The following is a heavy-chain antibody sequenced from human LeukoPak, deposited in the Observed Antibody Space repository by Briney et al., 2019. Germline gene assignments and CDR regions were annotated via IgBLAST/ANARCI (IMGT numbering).Heavy chain of an antibody. D-gene: IGHD6-6*01. J-gene: IGHJ5*02. CDR2: IIPIFGTA. Sequence: ASVKVSCKASGGTFSSYAISWVRQAPGQGLEWMGGIIPIFGTANYAQKFQGRVTITTDESTSTAYMELSSLRSEDTAVYYCAGYYSSSPQGDWFDPWGQGTLVTVSS. V-gene: IGHV1-69*05. CDR3: AGYYSSSPQGDWFDP. CDR1: GGTFSSYA.